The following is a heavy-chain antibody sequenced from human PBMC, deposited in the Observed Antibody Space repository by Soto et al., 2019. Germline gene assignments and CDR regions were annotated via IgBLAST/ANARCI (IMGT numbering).Heavy chain of an antibody. V-gene: IGHV3-23*01. J-gene: IGHJ4*02. Sequence: GGSLRLSCAASGFTFSSYAMSWVRQAPGKGLEWVSAISGSGGSTYYADSVKGRFTISRDNSKNTLYLQMNSLRAEDTAVYYCAKEGTGRYFDWLFHFDDWGQGTLVTVSS. D-gene: IGHD3-9*01. CDR2: ISGSGGST. CDR3: AKEGTGRYFDWLFHFDD. CDR1: GFTFSSYA.